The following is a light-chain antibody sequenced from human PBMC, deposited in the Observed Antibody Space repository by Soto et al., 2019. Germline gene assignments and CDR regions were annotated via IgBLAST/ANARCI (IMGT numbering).Light chain of an antibody. CDR2: DAS. Sequence: DIVLTQSPATLSSSPGERATLSCRASQSISNHLAWYQKKPGQAPRLLFYDASNRATGIPARFSGSGSGTDFTLTISSLEPEDFAVYYRLETSGQGTKLEIK. CDR3: LET. J-gene: IGKJ2*01. V-gene: IGKV3-11*01. CDR1: QSISNH.